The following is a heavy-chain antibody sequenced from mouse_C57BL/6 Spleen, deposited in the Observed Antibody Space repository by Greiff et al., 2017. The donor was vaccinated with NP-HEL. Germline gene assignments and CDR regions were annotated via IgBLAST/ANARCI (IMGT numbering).Heavy chain of an antibody. CDR1: GYAFSSSW. V-gene: IGHV1-82*01. CDR3: AAVITTVPYYFDY. D-gene: IGHD1-1*01. CDR2: IYPGDGDT. Sequence: QVQLQQSGPELVKPGASVKISCKASGYAFSSSWMNWVKQRPGKGLEWIGRIYPGDGDTNYNGKFKGKATLTADKSSSTAYMQLSSLTSEDSAVYFCAAVITTVPYYFDYWGQGTTLTVSS. J-gene: IGHJ2*01.